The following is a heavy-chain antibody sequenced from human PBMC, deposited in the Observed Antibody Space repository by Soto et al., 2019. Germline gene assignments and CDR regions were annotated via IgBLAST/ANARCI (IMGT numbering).Heavy chain of an antibody. D-gene: IGHD2-21*02. V-gene: IGHV4-30-4*01. CDR3: ARDKAYCGGDCYSGYNWFDP. J-gene: IGHJ5*02. CDR2: IYYSGST. CDR1: GGSISSGDYY. Sequence: SETLSLTCTVSGGSISSGDYYWSWIRQPPGKGLEWIGYIYYSGSTYYNPSLKSRVTISVDTSKNQFSLKLSSVTAADTAVYYCARDKAYCGGDCYSGYNWFDPWGQGTLV.